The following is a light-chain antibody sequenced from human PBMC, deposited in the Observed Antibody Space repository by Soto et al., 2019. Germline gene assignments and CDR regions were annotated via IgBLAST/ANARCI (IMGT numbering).Light chain of an antibody. CDR3: SSYTSSSTLDYV. CDR1: SSDVGGYNY. Sequence: QSVLTQPASVSGSPGQSITISRTGTSSDVGGYNYVSWYQQHPGKAPKLMIYDVSNRPSGVSNRFSGSKSGNTASLTISGLQAEDEADYYCSSYTSSSTLDYVFGTGTKVPS. J-gene: IGLJ1*01. CDR2: DVS. V-gene: IGLV2-14*01.